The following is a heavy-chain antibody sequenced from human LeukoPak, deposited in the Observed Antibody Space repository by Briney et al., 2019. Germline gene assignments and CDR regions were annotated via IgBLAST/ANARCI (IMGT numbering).Heavy chain of an antibody. V-gene: IGHV3-30*18. CDR1: GFTFSSYG. Sequence: PGGSLRLSCAASGFTFSSYGMHWVRQSPTRGLPWVAVISYAVSNKYYAVYVRGRFTISRDNTQTTLYLQMDSVRAEDTAVYSCAKANTARCYFDYWGQGTLVTVSS. D-gene: IGHD5-18*01. J-gene: IGHJ4*02. CDR3: AKANTARCYFDY. CDR2: ISYAVSNK.